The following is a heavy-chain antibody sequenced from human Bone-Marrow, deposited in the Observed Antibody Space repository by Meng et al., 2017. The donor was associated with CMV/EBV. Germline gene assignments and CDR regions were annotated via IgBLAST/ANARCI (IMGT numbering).Heavy chain of an antibody. CDR1: GFTFSSYS. D-gene: IGHD2-15*01. Sequence: GSLRLSCAASGFTFSSYSMNWVRQAPGKGLEWVSSISSSSSYIYYADSVKGRFTISRDNAKNSLYLQMNSLRAEDTAVYYCASRPTRYCSGGSCYVHWGQGTLVTVSS. V-gene: IGHV3-21*01. J-gene: IGHJ4*02. CDR3: ASRPTRYCSGGSCYVH. CDR2: ISSSSSYI.